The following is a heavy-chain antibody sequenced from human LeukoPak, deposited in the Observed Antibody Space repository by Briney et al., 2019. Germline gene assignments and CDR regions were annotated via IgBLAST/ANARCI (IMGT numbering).Heavy chain of an antibody. D-gene: IGHD1-26*01. Sequence: SETLSLTCTVSGYSISSSYYWGWIRQPPGQGLEWIGSIYYSGSTYYNPSLKSRVTISVDTSKNQFSLKLSSVTAADTAVYYCARDHPTPTTGYMDVWGKGTTVTVSS. CDR3: ARDHPTPTTGYMDV. V-gene: IGHV4-38-2*02. J-gene: IGHJ6*03. CDR2: IYYSGST. CDR1: GYSISSSYY.